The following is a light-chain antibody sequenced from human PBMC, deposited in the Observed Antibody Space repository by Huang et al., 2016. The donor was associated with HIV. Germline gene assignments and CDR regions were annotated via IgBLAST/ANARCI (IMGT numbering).Light chain of an antibody. J-gene: IGKJ2*01. V-gene: IGKV1-39*01. Sequence: DIQITQSPSSLSASVGDRGIITCRASQNINRYLNWYQQQPGKAPKLLISGASKLQSGVPSSFSGSGSGTHFTLAISSLSPEDSATYYCQQSAVTPRTFGQGTKLEI. CDR3: QQSAVTPRT. CDR1: QNINRY. CDR2: GAS.